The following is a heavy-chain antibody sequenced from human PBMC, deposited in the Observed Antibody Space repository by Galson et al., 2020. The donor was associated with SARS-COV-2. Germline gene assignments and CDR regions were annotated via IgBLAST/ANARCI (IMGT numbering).Heavy chain of an antibody. V-gene: IGHV1-24*01. D-gene: IGHD1-26*01. Sequence: ASVKVSCKVSGYTVTELSIHWVRQVPGKGLEWMGGFDHEDGKRVYAQKFQGRVSVTEDTTANTAYMDLSSLNSEDTAVYHCGTHLLRVGQSTYAFDIWVQGTMVTVSS. CDR3: GTHLLRVGQSTYAFDI. CDR1: GYTVTELS. J-gene: IGHJ3*02. CDR2: FDHEDGKR.